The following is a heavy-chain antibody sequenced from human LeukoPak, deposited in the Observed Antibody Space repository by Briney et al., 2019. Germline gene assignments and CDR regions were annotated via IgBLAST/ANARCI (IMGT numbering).Heavy chain of an antibody. Sequence: GGSLRLSCVASGFIFSSYSMNWVRQAPGKGLEWVASISSDSSYIHYSDSVKGRFTISRDNAKNSLYLQMDSLRADDTAVYYCARDHTTNLIVATIKGAGFDYWGQGTLVTVSS. V-gene: IGHV3-21*01. J-gene: IGHJ4*02. CDR3: ARDHTTNLIVATIKGAGFDY. CDR2: ISSDSSYI. CDR1: GFIFSSYS. D-gene: IGHD5-12*01.